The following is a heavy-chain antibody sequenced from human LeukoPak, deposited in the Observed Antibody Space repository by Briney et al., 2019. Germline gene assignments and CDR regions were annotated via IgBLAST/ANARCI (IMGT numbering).Heavy chain of an antibody. CDR3: ARGGYCSGGSCRNFYY. V-gene: IGHV4-34*01. J-gene: IGHJ4*02. D-gene: IGHD2-15*01. CDR1: GGSFSGYY. Sequence: SETLSLTCAVYGGSFSGYYWSWIRQPPGKGLEWIGEINHGGSTNYNPSLKSRVTISVDTSKNQFSLKLSSVTAADTAVYYCARGGYCSGGSCRNFYYWGQGTLVTVSS. CDR2: INHGGST.